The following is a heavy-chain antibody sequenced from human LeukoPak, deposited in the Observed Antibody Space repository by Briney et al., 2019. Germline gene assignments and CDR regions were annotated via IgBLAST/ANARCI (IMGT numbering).Heavy chain of an antibody. J-gene: IGHJ4*02. CDR3: ASEPRGYSYGYDY. CDR1: GFTFSSYS. D-gene: IGHD5-18*01. CDR2: ISSSSSHI. Sequence: GGSLRLSCAASGFTFSSYSMNWVRQAPGKGLEWVSSISSSSSHIYYADSVKGRFTISRDNAKNSLYLQMNSLRAEDTAVYYCASEPRGYSYGYDYWGQGTLVTVSS. V-gene: IGHV3-21*01.